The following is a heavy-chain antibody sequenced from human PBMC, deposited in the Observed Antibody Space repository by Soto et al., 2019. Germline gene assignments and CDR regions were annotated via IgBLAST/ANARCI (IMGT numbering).Heavy chain of an antibody. J-gene: IGHJ4*02. V-gene: IGHV3-23*01. D-gene: IGHD4-4*01. CDR3: AKRRGPAINTVTTKGSYYFDY. Sequence: GGSLRLSCAASGFTFSSYAMSWVRQAPGKGLEWVSAISGSGGSTYYADSVKGRFTISRDNSKNTLYLQMNSLRAEDTAVYYCAKRRGPAINTVTTKGSYYFDYWGQGTLVTVSS. CDR1: GFTFSSYA. CDR2: ISGSGGST.